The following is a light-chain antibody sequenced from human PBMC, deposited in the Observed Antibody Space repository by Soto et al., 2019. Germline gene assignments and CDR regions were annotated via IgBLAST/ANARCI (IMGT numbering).Light chain of an antibody. V-gene: IGKV3-20*01. CDR3: QQYGSSPGT. J-gene: IGKJ1*01. CDR1: QSVGSNY. Sequence: EIVLTQSTDTLSLSPGERATLSCRASQSVGSNYLAWYQQKPGQAPRILIFGASGRATGIPDRFSGSGSGKDFTLTISRLEPEDFAVYYCQQYGSSPGTFGQGTKVDIK. CDR2: GAS.